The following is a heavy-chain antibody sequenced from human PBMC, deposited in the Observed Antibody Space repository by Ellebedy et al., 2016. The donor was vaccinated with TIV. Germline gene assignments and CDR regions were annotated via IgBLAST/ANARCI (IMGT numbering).Heavy chain of an antibody. CDR1: GFTFDDYA. V-gene: IGHV3-43D*03. Sequence: GGSLRLSXAASGFTFDDYAMHWVRQVPGKGLEWVSLINWDGGSTYYADSLQGRFIISRDNSKNSVYLQMRIMRPEYTGLYYCAKDMGAGVRGVPVDYWGQGTQVTVSS. J-gene: IGHJ4*02. CDR2: INWDGGST. CDR3: AKDMGAGVRGVPVDY. D-gene: IGHD3-10*01.